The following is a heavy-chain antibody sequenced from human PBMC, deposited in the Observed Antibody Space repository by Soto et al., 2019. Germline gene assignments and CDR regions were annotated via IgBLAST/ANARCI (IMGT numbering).Heavy chain of an antibody. Sequence: SVKVSCKASGGTSSSYAISWVRQAPGQGLEWMGGIIPIFGTANYAQKFQGRVTITADESTSTAYMELSSLRSEDTAVYYCARGSADTAMVQFDYWGQGTLVTVSS. J-gene: IGHJ4*02. D-gene: IGHD5-18*01. CDR3: ARGSADTAMVQFDY. CDR2: IIPIFGTA. V-gene: IGHV1-69*13. CDR1: GGTSSSYA.